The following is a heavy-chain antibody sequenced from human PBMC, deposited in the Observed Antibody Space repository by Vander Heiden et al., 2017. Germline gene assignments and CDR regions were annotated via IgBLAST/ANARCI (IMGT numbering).Heavy chain of an antibody. CDR3: ARDRTRVYFGTFDY. J-gene: IGHJ4*02. CDR2: ISSSSSTI. D-gene: IGHD2-8*01. V-gene: IGHV3-48*02. CDR1: GFTFSSYS. Sequence: EVQLVESGGGLVQPGGSLRLSCAASGFTFSSYSMNWVRQAPGKGLEWVSYISSSSSTIYYADSVKGRFTISRDNAKNSLYLQMNRLRDEDTAVYYCARDRTRVYFGTFDYWGQGTLVTVSS.